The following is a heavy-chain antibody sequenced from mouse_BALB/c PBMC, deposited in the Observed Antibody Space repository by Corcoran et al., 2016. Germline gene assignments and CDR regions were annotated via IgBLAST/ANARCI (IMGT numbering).Heavy chain of an antibody. CDR2: IDPENGNT. CDR3: ARKGSYYYYAMDY. CDR1: GFNIKDYY. Sequence: EVQLQQSGAELVRPGALVKLSCKASGFNIKDYYMHWMKQRPEQGLEWIGWIDPENGNTIYDPKFQGKASITADTSSNTAYLQLSSLTSEDTAVYYCARKGSYYYYAMDYWGQGTSVTVSS. J-gene: IGHJ4*01. D-gene: IGHD1-1*02. V-gene: IGHV14-1*02.